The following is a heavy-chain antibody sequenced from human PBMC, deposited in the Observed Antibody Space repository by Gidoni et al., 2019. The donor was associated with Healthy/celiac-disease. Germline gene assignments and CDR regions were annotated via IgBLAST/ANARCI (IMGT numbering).Heavy chain of an antibody. CDR3: AREHVDTAMVRCLVDY. J-gene: IGHJ4*02. D-gene: IGHD5-18*01. Sequence: QVQLVESGGGVVQPGRSLRLSCAASGFTFSSYGMHWVRPAPGKGLEWVAVIWYDGSNKYYADSVKGRFTIARDNSKNTLYLQMNILRAEDTAVYYCAREHVDTAMVRCLVDYWGQGTLVTVSS. V-gene: IGHV3-33*01. CDR2: IWYDGSNK. CDR1: GFTFSSYG.